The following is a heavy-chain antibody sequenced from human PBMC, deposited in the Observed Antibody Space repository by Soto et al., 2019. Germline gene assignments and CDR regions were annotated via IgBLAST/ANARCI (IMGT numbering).Heavy chain of an antibody. CDR3: TTDFWGYCDHHNY. D-gene: IGHD4-17*01. Sequence: EVQLVESGGGLVKPGGSLRLSCAASHLTFSKAWMNWVRQAPGKGLEWVGQIKSKTDGGTIDYAAPVKGRSTISRDDSENTLYLQMNSLKTDDTAVYYCTTDFWGYCDHHNYWGQGTLVTVSS. CDR1: HLTFSKAW. J-gene: IGHJ4*02. V-gene: IGHV3-15*07. CDR2: IKSKTDGGTI.